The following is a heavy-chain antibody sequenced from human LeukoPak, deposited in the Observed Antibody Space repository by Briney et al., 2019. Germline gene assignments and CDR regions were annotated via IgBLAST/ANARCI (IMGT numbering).Heavy chain of an antibody. CDR3: AKDFHEYSGYEQFDY. CDR1: GFSFINYA. V-gene: IGHV3-23*01. J-gene: IGHJ4*02. D-gene: IGHD5-12*01. Sequence: QAGGSLRLSCAASGFSFINYAMIWVRQAPGKGLEWVSALSGDGETSYYADSVKGRFTISRDNSKNTLYLQMNSLRAEDTAVYYCAKDFHEYSGYEQFDYWGQGTLVTVSS. CDR2: LSGDGETS.